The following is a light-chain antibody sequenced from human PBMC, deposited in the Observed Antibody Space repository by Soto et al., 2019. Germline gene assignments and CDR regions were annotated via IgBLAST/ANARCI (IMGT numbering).Light chain of an antibody. CDR3: HQTYNSPQT. J-gene: IGKJ1*01. V-gene: IGKV1-39*01. CDR1: QNISRF. CDR2: SVS. Sequence: DIQMTQSPSSLSASVGDRVSITCRSSQNISRFLNWYQQKQGSAPNLLIYSVSKLQVGVPSRFSGIGFGTDFTLTISSLQPADFATYFCHQTYNSPQTFGQGTKVEVK.